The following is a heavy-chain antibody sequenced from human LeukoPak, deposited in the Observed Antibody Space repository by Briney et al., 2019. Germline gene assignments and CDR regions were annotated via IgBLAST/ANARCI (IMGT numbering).Heavy chain of an antibody. V-gene: IGHV4-59*08. J-gene: IGHJ4*02. Sequence: SSETLSHTCTVSGGSISSDYWQWIRQPPGKGLEWIGYIYNSGSNNYNPSLKSRVTISIDTSKNQFSLKLTSVTAADTAVYYCATRGYWGQGTLVTVSS. CDR3: ATRGY. CDR1: GGSISSDY. D-gene: IGHD3-10*01. CDR2: IYNSGSN.